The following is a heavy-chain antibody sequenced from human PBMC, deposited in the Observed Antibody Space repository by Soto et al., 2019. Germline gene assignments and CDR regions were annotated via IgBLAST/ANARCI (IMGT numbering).Heavy chain of an antibody. CDR3: ASVPERRLPLPVDI. D-gene: IGHD5-12*01. CDR2: IIPIFGTA. V-gene: IGHV1-69*12. Sequence: QVQLVQSGAEVKKPGSSVKVSCKASGGTFSSYAISWVRQAPGQGLEWMGGIIPIFGTANYAQKFQGRVTXXAXEXXSTAYMELSSLRSEDTAVYYCASVPERRLPLPVDIWGQGTMVTVSS. J-gene: IGHJ3*02. CDR1: GGTFSSYA.